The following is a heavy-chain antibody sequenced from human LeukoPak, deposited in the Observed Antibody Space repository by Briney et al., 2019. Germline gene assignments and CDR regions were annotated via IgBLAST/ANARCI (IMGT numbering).Heavy chain of an antibody. J-gene: IGHJ4*02. CDR1: GFTFSNYW. CDR3: ARWAGNYYGSSGYPRPVEY. Sequence: GGSLRLSCAGSGFTFSNYWMSWVRQAPGKGLEWVANIKEDGSETYYVDSVKGRLTISRDNAKNSLYLQMNSPRAEDTAVYYCARWAGNYYGSSGYPRPVEYWGQGTLVTVSS. D-gene: IGHD3-22*01. CDR2: IKEDGSET. V-gene: IGHV3-7*01.